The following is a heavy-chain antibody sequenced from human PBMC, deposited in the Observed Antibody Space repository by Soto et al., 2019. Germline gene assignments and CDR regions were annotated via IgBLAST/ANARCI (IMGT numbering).Heavy chain of an antibody. CDR2: MNPYSGNT. D-gene: IGHD6-25*01. V-gene: IGHV1-8*01. CDR1: GYTFTTYD. J-gene: IGHJ4*02. CDR3: ARRKERSGPHYFDY. Sequence: ASVKVSCKASGYTFTTYDISWVRQATGQGLEWMGWMNPYSGNTGYAQKFQGRVTVTRNTSISTVYMELSGLRPDDTAVDYCARRKERSGPHYFDYWGQGSQVTVSS.